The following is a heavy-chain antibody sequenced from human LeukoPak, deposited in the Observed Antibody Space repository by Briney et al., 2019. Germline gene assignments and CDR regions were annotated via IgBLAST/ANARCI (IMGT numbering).Heavy chain of an antibody. CDR1: GGSISSGDYY. J-gene: IGHJ4*02. CDR2: IYYSGST. CDR3: ARGHCSSTSCYLVDY. Sequence: PSETLSLTCTVSGGSISSGDYYWSWIRQPPGKGLEWIGYIYYSGSTYYNPSLKSRVTISVDTSKNQFSLKLSSVTAADTAVYYCARGHCSSTSCYLVDYWGQGTLVTVSS. V-gene: IGHV4-30-4*01. D-gene: IGHD2-2*01.